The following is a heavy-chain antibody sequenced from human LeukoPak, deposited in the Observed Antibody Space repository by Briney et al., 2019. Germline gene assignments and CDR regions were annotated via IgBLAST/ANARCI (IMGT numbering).Heavy chain of an antibody. CDR3: ARDARYYYGSGSYYNHFDY. D-gene: IGHD3-10*01. V-gene: IGHV3-7*01. Sequence: GGSLRLSCAASGFAFSSYWMSWVRQAPGKGLEWVANIKQDGSEKYYVDSVKGRFTISRDNAKNSLYLQMNSLRAEDTAVYYCARDARYYYGSGSYYNHFDYWGQGTLVTVSS. J-gene: IGHJ4*02. CDR2: IKQDGSEK. CDR1: GFAFSSYW.